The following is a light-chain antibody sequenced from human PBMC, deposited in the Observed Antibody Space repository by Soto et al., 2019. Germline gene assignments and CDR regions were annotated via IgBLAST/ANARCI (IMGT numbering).Light chain of an antibody. Sequence: QSALTQPRSVSGSPGQSVTISCTGTSXDVGGYNYVSWYQHHPGKAPKLMVYDVTKRPSGVRDRFSASKSGNTASLTISGLQAEDEADYYCCSYAGSYTYVFGTGTQLTVL. CDR1: SXDVGGYNY. J-gene: IGLJ1*01. V-gene: IGLV2-11*01. CDR2: DVT. CDR3: CSYAGSYTYV.